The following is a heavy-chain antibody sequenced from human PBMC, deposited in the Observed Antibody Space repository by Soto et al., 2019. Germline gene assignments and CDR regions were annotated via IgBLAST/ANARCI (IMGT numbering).Heavy chain of an antibody. CDR3: ARPSARWGSSGDLFDP. Sequence: SETLSLTCTVSGDSISSSDYYWAWIRQPPGRGLEWIGSIYYRGDTYYNPSLKSRVTISVDTSKKEVSLRLTSVTAAGAALYYCARPSARWGSSGDLFDPWGQGTLVTVSS. CDR1: GDSISSSDYY. V-gene: IGHV4-39*01. D-gene: IGHD3-16*01. J-gene: IGHJ5*02. CDR2: IYYRGDT.